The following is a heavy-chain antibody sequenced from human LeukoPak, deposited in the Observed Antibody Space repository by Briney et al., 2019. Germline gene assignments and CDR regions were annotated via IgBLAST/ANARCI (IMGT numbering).Heavy chain of an antibody. CDR3: TTEIRSSGWQSWFDP. Sequence: GGSLRLSCAASGFTFSNAWMGWVRQAPEKGLEWVGRIKSKTDGGTTDYAAPVKGRFAISRDDSKNTLYLQMNSLKTDDTAVYYCTTEIRSSGWQSWFDPWGQGTLVTVSS. V-gene: IGHV3-15*01. J-gene: IGHJ5*02. D-gene: IGHD6-19*01. CDR1: GFTFSNAW. CDR2: IKSKTDGGTT.